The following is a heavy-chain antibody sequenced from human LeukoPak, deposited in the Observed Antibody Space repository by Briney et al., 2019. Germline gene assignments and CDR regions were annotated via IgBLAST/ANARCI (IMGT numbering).Heavy chain of an antibody. Sequence: ASVKVSCKASGYTFTSYDINWVRQATGQGLEWMGWMNPNSGNTGYAQKFQGRVTMTRNTSISTAYMELSSLRSEDTAVYCCARGKRVGADFDYWGQGTLVTVSS. J-gene: IGHJ4*02. CDR3: ARGKRVGADFDY. CDR2: MNPNSGNT. D-gene: IGHD1-26*01. V-gene: IGHV1-8*01. CDR1: GYTFTSYD.